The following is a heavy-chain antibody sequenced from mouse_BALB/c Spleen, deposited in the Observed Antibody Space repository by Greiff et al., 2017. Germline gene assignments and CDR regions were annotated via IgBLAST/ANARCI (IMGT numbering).Heavy chain of an antibody. CDR3: AGEGYGSSHWYIDV. V-gene: IGHV14-3*02. J-gene: IGHJ1*01. CDR2: IDPANGNT. Sequence: VQLQQSGAELVKPGASVKLSCTASGFNITDTYMHWVKQRPEQSLEWIGRIDPANGNTKYDPKFQGKATITADTSSNTAYLQLSSMTSEDTAVYYCAGEGYGSSHWYIDVWGEGTTVTVSS. CDR1: GFNITDTY. D-gene: IGHD1-1*01.